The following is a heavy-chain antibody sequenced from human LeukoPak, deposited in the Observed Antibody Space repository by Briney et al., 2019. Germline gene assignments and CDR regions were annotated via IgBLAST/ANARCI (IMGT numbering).Heavy chain of an antibody. V-gene: IGHV4-39*07. CDR3: AGEGGETAMASAGGMDV. J-gene: IGHJ6*02. Sequence: SETLSLTCTVSGGSISSSSYYWGWIRQPPGKGLEWIGSIYYSGSTYYNPSLKSRVTISVDTSKNQFSLKLSSVTAADTAVYYGAGEGGETAMASAGGMDVWGQGTTVTVSS. D-gene: IGHD5-18*01. CDR1: GGSISSSSYY. CDR2: IYYSGST.